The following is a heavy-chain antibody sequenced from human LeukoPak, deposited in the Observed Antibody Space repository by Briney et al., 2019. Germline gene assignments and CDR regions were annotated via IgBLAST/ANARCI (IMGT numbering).Heavy chain of an antibody. J-gene: IGHJ4*02. Sequence: GGSLRLSCAASGFTFDDYAMHWVRQAPGKGLEWVSGISWNSGSIGYADSVNGRFTISRDNAKNSLYLQMNSLRAEDTAVYYCAKDRRAGSYDYWGQGTLVTVST. V-gene: IGHV3-9*01. CDR2: ISWNSGSI. D-gene: IGHD3-10*01. CDR3: AKDRRAGSYDY. CDR1: GFTFDDYA.